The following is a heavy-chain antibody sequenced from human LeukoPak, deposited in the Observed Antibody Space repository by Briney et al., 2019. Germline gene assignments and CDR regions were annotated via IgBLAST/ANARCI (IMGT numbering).Heavy chain of an antibody. J-gene: IGHJ4*02. D-gene: IGHD3-10*01. CDR1: GFTFSDYY. CDR3: AGESYYGSGTYFNFDY. V-gene: IGHV3-11*01. Sequence: GGSLRLSCAASGFTFSDYYMSWIRQAPGKGLEWVSYISNSGGATNYGDSVRGRFTISRDNSKNSLYLEMNSLRAEDTAIYYCAGESYYGSGTYFNFDYWGQGILVTVSS. CDR2: ISNSGGAT.